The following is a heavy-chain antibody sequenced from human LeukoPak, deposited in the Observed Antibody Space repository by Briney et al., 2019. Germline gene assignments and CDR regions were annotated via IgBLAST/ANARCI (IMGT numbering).Heavy chain of an antibody. CDR2: VYYSATT. Sequence: SETLSLTCTVSGASITPYYWSWIRQPPGKGLEWIGFVYYSATTNYNPSLRGRLTISLDTSKNQISLKLKSMTAADTAVYYCAKRGGEHNWFDPWGPGTLVTVSS. CDR1: GASITPYY. CDR3: AKRGGEHNWFDP. V-gene: IGHV4-59*12. J-gene: IGHJ5*02. D-gene: IGHD3-10*01.